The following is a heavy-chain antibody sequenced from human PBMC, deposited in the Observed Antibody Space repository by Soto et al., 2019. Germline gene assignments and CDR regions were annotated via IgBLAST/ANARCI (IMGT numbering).Heavy chain of an antibody. V-gene: IGHV1-2*02. D-gene: IGHD2-2*02. Sequence: ASVKVSCKASGYTFTGYYMHWVRQAPGQGLEWMGWINPNSGGTNYAQKFQGRVTMTRDTSISTAYMELSRLRSDDTAVYYCARGWYQLLYRVDAFDIWGQGTMVTVSS. CDR1: GYTFTGYY. CDR2: INPNSGGT. J-gene: IGHJ3*02. CDR3: ARGWYQLLYRVDAFDI.